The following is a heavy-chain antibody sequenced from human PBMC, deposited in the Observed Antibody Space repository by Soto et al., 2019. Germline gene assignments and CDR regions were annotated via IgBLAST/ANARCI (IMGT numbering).Heavy chain of an antibody. CDR1: GFTFSDYY. CDR2: ISSSSSYT. Sequence: PGGSLRLSCAGSGFTFSDYYMSWIRQAPGKGLEWVSYISSSSSYTNYADSVKGRFTISRDNAKNSLYLQMNSLRAEDTAVYYCARDSLVVVPAAPRLDFDYWGQGTLVT. D-gene: IGHD2-2*01. CDR3: ARDSLVVVPAAPRLDFDY. J-gene: IGHJ4*02. V-gene: IGHV3-11*06.